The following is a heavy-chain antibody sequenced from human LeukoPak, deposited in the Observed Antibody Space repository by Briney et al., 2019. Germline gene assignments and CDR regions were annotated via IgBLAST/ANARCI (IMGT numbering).Heavy chain of an antibody. CDR3: ARGRR. Sequence: GSLRLSCAASGFTFSSYGMHWVRQAPGKGLEWVSAISGSGSSTYYADSVKGRFTISRDNSKNTVYLEMNSLRADDTAVYYCARGRRWGQGTLVTVSS. J-gene: IGHJ4*02. V-gene: IGHV3-23*01. CDR1: GFTFSSYG. CDR2: ISGSGSST.